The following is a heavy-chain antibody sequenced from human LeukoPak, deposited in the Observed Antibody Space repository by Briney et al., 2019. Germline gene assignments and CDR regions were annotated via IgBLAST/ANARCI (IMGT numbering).Heavy chain of an antibody. D-gene: IGHD3-10*01. V-gene: IGHV4-61*02. J-gene: IGHJ4*02. CDR3: AREGAKIRGVIFW. CDR2: IYTSGST. Sequence: PSETLSLTCTVSDGSISSASYYWSWIRQPAGEGLEWSGRIYTSGSTYYNPSLKSRVTISVDTSKNQFSLKLSSVTAADTAVYYCAREGAKIRGVIFWWGQGTLVTVSS. CDR1: DGSISSASYY.